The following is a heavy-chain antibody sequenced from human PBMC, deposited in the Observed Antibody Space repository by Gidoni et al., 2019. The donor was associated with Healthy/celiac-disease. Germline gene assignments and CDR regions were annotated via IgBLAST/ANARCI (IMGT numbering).Heavy chain of an antibody. Sequence: EVQLVDSGGGLVQPGRSLRLSCAASGFTFDDYAMHWVRQAPGKGLEWVSGISWNSGSIGYADSVKGRFTISRDNAKNSLYLQMNSLRAEDTALYYCAKDVGGYFDLWGRGTLVTVSS. J-gene: IGHJ2*01. CDR1: GFTFDDYA. CDR3: AKDVGGYFDL. V-gene: IGHV3-9*01. D-gene: IGHD1-26*01. CDR2: ISWNSGSI.